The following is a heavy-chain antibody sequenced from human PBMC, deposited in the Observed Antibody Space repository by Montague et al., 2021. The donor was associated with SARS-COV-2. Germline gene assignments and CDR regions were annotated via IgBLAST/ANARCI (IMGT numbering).Heavy chain of an antibody. CDR3: ARIWYSSGYQGIYYFDY. CDR1: GGSISSYY. J-gene: IGHJ4*02. V-gene: IGHV4-59*01. Sequence: LVTPTQTLSLTCTVSGGSISSYYWSWIRQPPGQGLEWIGYIYYGGSTNYDPSLKSRVTISVDTSKNQFSLKLSSVTAADTAVYYCARIWYSSGYQGIYYFDYWGQGTLVTVSS. CDR2: IYYGGST. D-gene: IGHD3-22*01.